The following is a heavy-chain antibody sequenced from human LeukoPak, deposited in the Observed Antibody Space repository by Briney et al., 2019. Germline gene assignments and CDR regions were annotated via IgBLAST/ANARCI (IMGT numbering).Heavy chain of an antibody. CDR2: INTDGRTT. D-gene: IGHD3-16*02. Sequence: GGSLRLSCAPSGFTFSSHWMHWVRHAPGKGLVWVSRINTDGRTTNYADSVKGRFTISRDNARNTLYLQMNRLSAEDTAVYYCTRSLIGINDHWGQGTLVTVSS. CDR1: GFTFSSHW. V-gene: IGHV3-74*01. CDR3: TRSLIGINDH. J-gene: IGHJ5*02.